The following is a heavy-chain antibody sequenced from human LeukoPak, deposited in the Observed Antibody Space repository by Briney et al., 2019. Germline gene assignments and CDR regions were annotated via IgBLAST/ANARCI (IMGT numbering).Heavy chain of an antibody. CDR1: GFTFSSYG. D-gene: IGHD6-13*01. J-gene: IGHJ6*04. V-gene: IGHV3-33*01. Sequence: GRSLRLSCAASGFTFSSYGMHWVRQAPGKGLEWVAVIWYDGSNKYYADSVKGRFTISRDNSKNTLYLQMNSLRAEDTAVYYCARASGSSSWSRKANYGMDVWGKGTTVTVSS. CDR3: ARASGSSSWSRKANYGMDV. CDR2: IWYDGSNK.